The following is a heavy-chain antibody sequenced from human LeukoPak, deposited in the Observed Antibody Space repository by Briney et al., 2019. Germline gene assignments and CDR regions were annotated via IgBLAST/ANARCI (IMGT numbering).Heavy chain of an antibody. CDR2: TIPIFGTA. D-gene: IGHD1-26*01. Sequence: SVKVSCKAPGGTFSNYAINWVRQAPGQGLEWMGGTIPIFGTANYAQKFQGRVTITTDESTSTAYMELSSLRSEDTAVYYCARVFARGGEISGSYYYYWGQGTLVTVSS. CDR3: ARVFARGGEISGSYYYY. CDR1: GGTFSNYA. J-gene: IGHJ4*02. V-gene: IGHV1-69*05.